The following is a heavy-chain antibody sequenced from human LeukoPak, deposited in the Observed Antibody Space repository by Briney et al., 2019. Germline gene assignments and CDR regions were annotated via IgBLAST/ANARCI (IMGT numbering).Heavy chain of an antibody. V-gene: IGHV4-39*01. CDR1: GGSISSSSYH. Sequence: ETRSLTCTVSGGSISSSSYHWGRIRQPPGKGLEWIGTIYYGGSTYYNPSLKSRVTISVDTSKKQFSLKLTSVTAADAAVYYCARLGDYYDSSGYFDAFDIWGQAATATGFS. D-gene: IGHD3-22*01. CDR3: ARLGDYYDSSGYFDAFDI. J-gene: IGHJ3*02. CDR2: IYYGGST.